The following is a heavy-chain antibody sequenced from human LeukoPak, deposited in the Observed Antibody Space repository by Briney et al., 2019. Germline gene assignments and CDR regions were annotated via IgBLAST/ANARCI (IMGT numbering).Heavy chain of an antibody. CDR2: ISAYNGNT. J-gene: IGHJ4*02. CDR1: GYTFTSYG. D-gene: IGHD3-10*01. CDR3: ARDGAGSYYNVLGGTVGY. Sequence: ASVKVSCKASGYTFTSYGISWVRQAPGQGLEWMGWISAYNGNTNYVQKLQGRVTMTTDTSTSTAYMELRSLRSDDTAVYYCARDGAGSYYNVLGGTVGYWGQGTLVTVSS. V-gene: IGHV1-18*04.